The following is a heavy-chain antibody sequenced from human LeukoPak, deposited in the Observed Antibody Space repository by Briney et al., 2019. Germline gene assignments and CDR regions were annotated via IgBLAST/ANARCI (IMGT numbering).Heavy chain of an antibody. CDR2: ISGSGGRT. D-gene: IGHD3-10*01. J-gene: IGHJ6*02. Sequence: GSLRLSCAASGFTFSSFGMNWIRQVPGKGLEWVASISGSGGRTNYADSVKGRFTISRAFFKNTLDLQMNSLRAEATAVYYCAKCLPVTATRPLDFYYGMDAWGQGTTVTVSS. CDR1: GFTFSSFG. CDR3: AKCLPVTATRPLDFYYGMDA. V-gene: IGHV3-23*01.